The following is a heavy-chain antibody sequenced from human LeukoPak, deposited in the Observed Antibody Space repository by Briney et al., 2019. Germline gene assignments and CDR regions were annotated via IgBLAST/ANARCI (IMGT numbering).Heavy chain of an antibody. J-gene: IGHJ4*02. CDR2: IYYSGST. Sequence: KPSETLSLTCTVSGGSISSYYWSWIRQPPGKGLEWIGYIYYSGSTNYNPSLKSRVTISVDTSKNQFSLKLSSVTAADTAVYYCARGIAAAGPFDYWGQGTLVTVSS. V-gene: IGHV4-59*01. CDR1: GGSISSYY. D-gene: IGHD6-13*01. CDR3: ARGIAAAGPFDY.